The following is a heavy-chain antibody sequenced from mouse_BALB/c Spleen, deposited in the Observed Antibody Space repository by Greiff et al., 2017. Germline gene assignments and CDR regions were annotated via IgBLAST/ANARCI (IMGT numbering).Heavy chain of an antibody. V-gene: IGHV1-7*01. CDR1: GYTFTSYW. J-gene: IGHJ2*01. Sequence: QVQLKQSGAELAKPGASVKMSCKASGYTFTSYWMHWVKQRPGQGLEWIGYINPSTGYTEYNQKFKDKATLTADKSSSTAYMQLSSLTSEDSAVYYCARSDYTDYWGQGTTLTVSS. D-gene: IGHD2-4*01. CDR2: INPSTGYT. CDR3: ARSDYTDY.